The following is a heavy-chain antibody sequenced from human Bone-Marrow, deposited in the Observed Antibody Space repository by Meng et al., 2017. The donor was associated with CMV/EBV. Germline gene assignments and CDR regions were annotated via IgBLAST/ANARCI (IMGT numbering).Heavy chain of an antibody. J-gene: IGHJ4*02. Sequence: GGSLRLSCTASGFTVGDYAMSWVRQAPGKGLEWVGRTRNKANSYTPEYAASGKGRFTISRDDSKNSLYLQMNSLKTEDTAVYYCAHLSETGDKGYWGQGNLVPVYS. D-gene: IGHD7-27*01. CDR3: AHLSETGDKGY. V-gene: IGHV3-72*01. CDR2: TRNKANSYTP. CDR1: GFTVGDYA.